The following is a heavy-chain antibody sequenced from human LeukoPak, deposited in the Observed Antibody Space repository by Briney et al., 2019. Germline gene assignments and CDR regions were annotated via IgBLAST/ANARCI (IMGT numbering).Heavy chain of an antibody. Sequence: SETLSLTCTVSGGSISSGDYYRSWIRQPPGKGLEGIGSIYYSGSTYYNPSLKSRVTISVDTSKNQFSLKLSSVTAADTAVYYCARVGPSGDYLDYWGQGTLVTVSS. V-gene: IGHV4-39*07. D-gene: IGHD3-16*01. CDR1: GGSISSGDYY. CDR3: ARVGPSGDYLDY. CDR2: IYYSGST. J-gene: IGHJ4*02.